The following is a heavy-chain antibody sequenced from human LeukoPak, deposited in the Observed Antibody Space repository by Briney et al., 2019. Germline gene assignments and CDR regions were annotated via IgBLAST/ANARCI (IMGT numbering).Heavy chain of an antibody. J-gene: IGHJ6*03. D-gene: IGHD3-3*01. CDR3: AKYYGLWSGYSVYYYYMDV. CDR2: ISGSGGST. Sequence: GGSLRLSCAASGFTFSSYAMSWVRQAPGKGLEWVSAISGSGGSTYYADSVKGRFTISRDNSKNTLYLQMNSLRAEDTAVYYCAKYYGLWSGYSVYYYYMDVWGKGTTVTVSS. V-gene: IGHV3-23*01. CDR1: GFTFSSYA.